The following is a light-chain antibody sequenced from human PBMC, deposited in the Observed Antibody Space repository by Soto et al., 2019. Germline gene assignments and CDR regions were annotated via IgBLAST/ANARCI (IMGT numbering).Light chain of an antibody. Sequence: QSLLTQPPSVSAASGQKVTISCSGSSSNIGDNYISWYQQLPGTAPKVLIYDNSKRPSGIPDRFSASKSGTSATLVITGLQAGDEADYYCETWDSSLSVVLFGGGTQLTVL. CDR3: ETWDSSLSVVL. CDR2: DNS. V-gene: IGLV1-51*01. J-gene: IGLJ2*01. CDR1: SSNIGDNY.